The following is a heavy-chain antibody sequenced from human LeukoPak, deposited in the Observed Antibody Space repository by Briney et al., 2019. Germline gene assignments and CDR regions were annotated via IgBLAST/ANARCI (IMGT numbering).Heavy chain of an antibody. CDR1: GYTFTSYD. CDR3: ARIRAKTTGSLRVGYFDY. CDR2: MNPNSGNT. J-gene: IGHJ4*02. V-gene: IGHV1-8*01. D-gene: IGHD3-9*01. Sequence: ASVKVSCKASGYTFTSYDINWVRQAPGQGLEWMGWMNPNSGNTGYAQKFQGRVTMTRNTSISTAYMELSSLRSEDTAVYYCARIRAKTTGSLRVGYFDYWGQGTLVTVSS.